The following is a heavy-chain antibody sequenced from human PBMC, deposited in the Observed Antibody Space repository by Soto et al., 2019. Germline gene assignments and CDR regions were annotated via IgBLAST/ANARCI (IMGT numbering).Heavy chain of an antibody. V-gene: IGHV3-48*02. CDR1: GFTFRSYS. Sequence: EVQLVESGGGLVQPGGSLRLSCAACGFTFRSYSMNWVRQAPGQGLEWVSYISSSSSTIYYADSVKGRFTISRDNPKNSLYLQMNSLRDEDTAVYYCARASSDYWGQGTLVTVSS. CDR3: ARASSDY. J-gene: IGHJ4*02. CDR2: ISSSSSTI.